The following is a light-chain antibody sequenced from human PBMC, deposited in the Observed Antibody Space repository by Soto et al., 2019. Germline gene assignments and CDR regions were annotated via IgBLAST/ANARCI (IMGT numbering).Light chain of an antibody. CDR2: GAS. Sequence: VLKQSPGILSLSRGERATLSCRASERIYSAYLGWYQQKPGQAPRLLIYGASSRATGIPDRFSGSGSGTDFTLTISRLEPEDFAVYYCQQYGSSPRTFGQGTKVDI. J-gene: IGKJ1*01. CDR3: QQYGSSPRT. CDR1: ERIYSAY. V-gene: IGKV3-20*01.